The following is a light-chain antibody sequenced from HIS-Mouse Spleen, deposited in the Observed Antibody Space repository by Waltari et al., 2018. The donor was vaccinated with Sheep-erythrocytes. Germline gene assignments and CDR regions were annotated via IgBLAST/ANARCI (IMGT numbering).Light chain of an antibody. V-gene: IGKV1-6*01. CDR3: LQDYNYPFT. CDR2: AAS. CDR1: QGIRND. Sequence: AIQMTQSPSSLSASVGDRVTITCRASQGIRNDLGWYQQKPGKAPKLLIYAASSFQSGVPLRFSGSGSGTDFTLTISSLQPEDFATYYCLQDYNYPFTFGPGTKVDIK. J-gene: IGKJ3*01.